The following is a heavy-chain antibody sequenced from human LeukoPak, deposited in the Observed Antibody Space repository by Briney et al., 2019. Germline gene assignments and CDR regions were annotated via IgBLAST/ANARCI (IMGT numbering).Heavy chain of an antibody. J-gene: IGHJ6*03. V-gene: IGHV1-46*01. CDR2: INTSGGST. D-gene: IGHD2-2*02. CDR3: ARVAAEVVGVLGAIGFGWLRRDYYYMDV. Sequence: ASVTLSLKASGYTFTIYYMHWVRQAPREGQEWLGIINTSGGSTSYSHKFQGRVTMTRDMSTSTVYMELSSLRSEDTAVYYCARVAAEVVGVLGAIGFGWLRRDYYYMDVWGKGTTVTVSS. CDR1: GYTFTIYY.